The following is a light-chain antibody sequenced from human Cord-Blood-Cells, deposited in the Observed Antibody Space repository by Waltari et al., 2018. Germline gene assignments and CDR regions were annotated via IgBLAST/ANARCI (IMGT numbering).Light chain of an antibody. J-gene: IGKJ1*01. CDR2: WAS. Sequence: DIVMTQSPDSLAVSLGERATINCKSSQSVLYSANNKNYLAWYQQKPGQPPKLLIYWASTRESGVPDRFSGSGSGTDFTLTISSLQAEDVAVDYCQQYYSTSTWTFGQGTKVEIK. CDR3: QQYYSTSTWT. V-gene: IGKV4-1*01. CDR1: QSVLYSANNKNY.